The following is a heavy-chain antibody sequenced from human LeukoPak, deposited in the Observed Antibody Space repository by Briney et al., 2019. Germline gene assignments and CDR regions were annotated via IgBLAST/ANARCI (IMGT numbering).Heavy chain of an antibody. V-gene: IGHV4-34*01. D-gene: IGHD1-26*01. CDR3: ARRPGREATFYYYYYMDV. CDR2: INHSGST. J-gene: IGHJ6*03. CDR1: GGSFSGYY. Sequence: SETLSLTCAVYGGSFSGYYWTWIRQPPGKGLEWIGEINHSGSTNYNPSLKSRVTISVDTSKNQFSLKLSSVTAADTAVYYCARRPGREATFYYYYYMDVWGKGTTVTISS.